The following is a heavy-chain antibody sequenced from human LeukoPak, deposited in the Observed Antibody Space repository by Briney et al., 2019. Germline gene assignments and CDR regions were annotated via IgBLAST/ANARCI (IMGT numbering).Heavy chain of an antibody. CDR1: GFTFSSYS. V-gene: IGHV3-21*04. CDR3: ARVDTVMAYYFDL. Sequence: GGSLRLSCAASGFTFSSYSMNWVRQAPGKGLEWVSFIRSSSSYIYYADSVKGRFTISRHNSRNTLYLQVNSLRAEDTAVYYCARVDTVMAYYFDLWGQGTLVTVSS. J-gene: IGHJ4*02. CDR2: IRSSSSYI. D-gene: IGHD5-18*01.